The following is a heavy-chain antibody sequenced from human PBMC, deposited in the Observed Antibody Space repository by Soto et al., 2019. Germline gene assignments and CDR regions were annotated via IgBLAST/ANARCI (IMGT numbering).Heavy chain of an antibody. CDR3: AKKNYDFWSASGY. CDR2: ISESGETT. V-gene: IGHV3-23*01. J-gene: IGHJ4*02. Sequence: GGSLRLSCAASGFTFSNFSMSWVRQAPGKGLEWVSSISESGETTYHADSVKGRFTISRDNSKNTLYLQMNSLRAEDTAIYYCAKKNYDFWSASGYWGQGARVTVSS. D-gene: IGHD3-3*01. CDR1: GFTFSNFS.